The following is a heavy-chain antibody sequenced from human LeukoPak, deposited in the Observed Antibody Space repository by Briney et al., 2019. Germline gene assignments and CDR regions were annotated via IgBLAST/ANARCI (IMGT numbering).Heavy chain of an antibody. Sequence: SETLSLTCAVSGGSISTYNWWSWVRQPPGKGLEWIGEINHSGSTNYNPSLKSRVTISVDTSKNQFSLKLSSVTAADTAVYFCARFRYSGTYHARFDFWGQGTLVTVSS. J-gene: IGHJ4*02. V-gene: IGHV4-4*02. D-gene: IGHD1-26*01. CDR3: ARFRYSGTYHARFDF. CDR1: GGSISTYNW. CDR2: INHSGST.